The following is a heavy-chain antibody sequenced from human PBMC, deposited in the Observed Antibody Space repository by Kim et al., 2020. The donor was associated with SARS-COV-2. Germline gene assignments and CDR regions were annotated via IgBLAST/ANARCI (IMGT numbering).Heavy chain of an antibody. J-gene: IGHJ3*01. Sequence: YAASGKGRFTISRDNAKNLLYLQMNGLRAEDTAVYYCARDQLTATSDAFDLWGLGTMVTVSS. V-gene: IGHV3-11*01. CDR3: ARDQLTATSDAFDL. D-gene: IGHD1-20*01.